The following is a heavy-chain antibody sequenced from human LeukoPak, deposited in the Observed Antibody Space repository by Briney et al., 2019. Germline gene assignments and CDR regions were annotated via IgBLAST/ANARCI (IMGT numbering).Heavy chain of an antibody. CDR2: IHHSGTT. J-gene: IGHJ4*02. Sequence: PSETLSLTCTVSGYSINNNYYGDWIRQPPGKGLEFIASIHHSGTTYYNPALKIRVTISVDTSTNHFSLKVNSVTAADTAVYYCAREGPMFDSGSYSKSLGYWGQGILVTVSS. V-gene: IGHV4-38-2*02. CDR3: AREGPMFDSGSYSKSLGY. D-gene: IGHD3-10*01. CDR1: GYSINNNYY.